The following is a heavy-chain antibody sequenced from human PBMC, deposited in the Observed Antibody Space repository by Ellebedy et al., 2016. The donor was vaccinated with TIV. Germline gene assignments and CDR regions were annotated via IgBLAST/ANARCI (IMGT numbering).Heavy chain of an antibody. CDR2: ISSNSNYI. CDR3: ARGAMAAAGDDY. CDR1: GFTFSSYS. D-gene: IGHD6-13*01. Sequence: PGGSLRLSCAASGFTFSSYSMNWVRQAPGKGLGWVSSISSNSNYIYYADSVRGRFTISRDNAKKSLYLQMNSLRAKDTAVYYCARGAMAAAGDDYWGQGTLVTVSS. V-gene: IGHV3-21*01. J-gene: IGHJ4*02.